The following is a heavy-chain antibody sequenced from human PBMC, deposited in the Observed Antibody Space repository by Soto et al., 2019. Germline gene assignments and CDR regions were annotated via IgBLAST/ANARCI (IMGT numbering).Heavy chain of an antibody. CDR1: GYRFTSYW. V-gene: IGHV5-51*01. CDR2: IFPSDSDT. D-gene: IGHD4-17*01. Sequence: GESLKISCRTSGYRFTSYWIAWVRQMPGKGLEWMGIIFPSDSDTRYSPSFQGQVTISADRSTSTVFLQWASLKASDTAVYYCARHWDDYGDYWAFDIWGQGTMVTVSS. CDR3: ARHWDDYGDYWAFDI. J-gene: IGHJ3*02.